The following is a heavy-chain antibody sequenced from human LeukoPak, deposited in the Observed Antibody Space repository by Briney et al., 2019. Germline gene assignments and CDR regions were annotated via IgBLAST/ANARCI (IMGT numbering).Heavy chain of an antibody. Sequence: ASAKVSCKASGYTFTSYYMHWVRQAPGQGLEWMGIINPSGGSTSYAQKFQGRVTMTRDTSTSTVYMELSSLRSEDTAVYYCARPQYYYDSSAPPGDYWGQGTLVTVSS. CDR3: ARPQYYYDSSAPPGDY. CDR1: GYTFTSYY. V-gene: IGHV1-46*01. CDR2: INPSGGST. J-gene: IGHJ4*02. D-gene: IGHD3-22*01.